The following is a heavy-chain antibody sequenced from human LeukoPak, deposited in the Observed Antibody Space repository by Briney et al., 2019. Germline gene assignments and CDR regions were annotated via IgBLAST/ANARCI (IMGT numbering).Heavy chain of an antibody. CDR3: ARRSGYSSGWHPWGAFDI. D-gene: IGHD6-19*01. CDR1: GGSISSSSYY. V-gene: IGHV4-39*01. CDR2: IYYSGST. J-gene: IGHJ3*02. Sequence: SETLSLTCTVSGGSISSSSYYWGWIRQPPGKGLEWIGSIYYSGSTYYNPSLKSRVTISVDTSKNQFSLKLSSVTAADTAVYYCARRSGYSSGWHPWGAFDIWGQGTMVTVSS.